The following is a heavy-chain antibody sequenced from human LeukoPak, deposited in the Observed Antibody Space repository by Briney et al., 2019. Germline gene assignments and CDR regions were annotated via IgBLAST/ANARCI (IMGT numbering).Heavy chain of an antibody. CDR3: ARLSLQWTPNY. Sequence: PSETLSLTCTVSPGSISGYYWSWIRQPPGKGLEWIGDINYSGSTNYNPSLKSRVTISVDTSKNQFSLKLRSVTAADTAVYYCARLSLQWTPNYWGQGTLVTVSS. V-gene: IGHV4-59*08. CDR1: PGSISGYY. CDR2: INYSGST. J-gene: IGHJ4*02. D-gene: IGHD3-16*02.